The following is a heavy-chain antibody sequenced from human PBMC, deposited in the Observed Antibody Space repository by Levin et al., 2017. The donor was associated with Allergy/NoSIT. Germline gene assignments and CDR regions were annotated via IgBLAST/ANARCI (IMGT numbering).Heavy chain of an antibody. J-gene: IGHJ4*02. D-gene: IGHD6-13*01. CDR2: ISYDGSHK. CDR1: GFTFNNYA. CDR3: ARGLPRYTTSWFDY. Sequence: QAGGSLRLSCAASGFTFNNYAMHWVRQAPGEGLEWVALISYDGSHKSYADSVKGRFTISTDNSQTTLYLQMNSLRPDDTAVYYCARGLPRYTTSWFDYWGQGTLVTVSS. V-gene: IGHV3-30*04.